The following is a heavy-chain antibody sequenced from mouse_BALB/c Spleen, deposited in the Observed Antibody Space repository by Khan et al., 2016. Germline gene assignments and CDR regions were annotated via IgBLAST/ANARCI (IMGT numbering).Heavy chain of an antibody. CDR2: INTNTGEP. D-gene: IGHD1-2*01. CDR3: TTTTAPHWYFEV. CDR1: GYTFTNYG. J-gene: IGHJ1*01. Sequence: QIQLVQSGPELKKPGETVKISCKASGYTFTNYGMNWVKQAPGKNLKWMGWINTNTGEPTYGEEFKGRFAFSLETSASTAFLQINNLKHEDTATYFCTTTTAPHWYFEVWGAGTTVTVSS. V-gene: IGHV9-3*02.